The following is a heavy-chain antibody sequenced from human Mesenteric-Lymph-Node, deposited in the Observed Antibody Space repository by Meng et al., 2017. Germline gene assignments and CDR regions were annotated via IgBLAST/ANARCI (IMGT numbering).Heavy chain of an antibody. CDR3: AKDLATMAD. J-gene: IGHJ4*02. V-gene: IGHV3-23*04. D-gene: IGHD5-12*01. CDR1: GFTFNSYT. Sequence: EVQLVGAGGGLVQPGGSLRLSCAASGFTFNSYTMSWVRQAPGKGLAWVSTITGSGVSIYYADSVKGRFTISRDNSKNTLYLQMDSLRAEDTAVYYCAKDLATMADWGQGTLVTVSS. CDR2: ITGSGVSI.